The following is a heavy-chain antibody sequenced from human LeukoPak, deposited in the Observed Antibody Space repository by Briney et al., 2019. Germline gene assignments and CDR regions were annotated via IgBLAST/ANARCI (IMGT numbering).Heavy chain of an antibody. CDR1: GFTFRTYD. J-gene: IGHJ4*02. V-gene: IGHV3-23*01. Sequence: PGRSLRLSCVASGFTFRTYDMSWVRQAPGKGLEWVSGISGSGGSTYHADSVKGRFTISRDNSKNTLYLQMNSLRAEDTAVYYCAKELDSSGYFDYWGQGTLVTVSS. CDR2: ISGSGGST. D-gene: IGHD3-22*01. CDR3: AKELDSSGYFDY.